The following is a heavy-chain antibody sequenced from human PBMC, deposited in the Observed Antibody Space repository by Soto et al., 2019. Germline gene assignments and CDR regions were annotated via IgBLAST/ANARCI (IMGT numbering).Heavy chain of an antibody. D-gene: IGHD1-7*01. CDR3: ARLELREGYYYMDV. CDR2: IDWDDDK. CDR1: GFSLSTSGMC. V-gene: IGHV2-70*11. Sequence: SGPTLVKPTQTLTLTCTFSGFSLSTSGMCVSWIRQPPGKALEWLARIDWDDDKYYSTSLKTRLTITKDTSKNQVVLTMTNMDPVDTATYYCARLELREGYYYMDVWGKGTTVTVSS. J-gene: IGHJ6*03.